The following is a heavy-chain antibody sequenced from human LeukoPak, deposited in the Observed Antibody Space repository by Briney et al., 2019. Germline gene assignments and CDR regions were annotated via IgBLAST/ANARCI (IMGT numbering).Heavy chain of an antibody. Sequence: ASVKVSCKASGFTSYNYGICWVRQAPGQGLEWMGWLDIYSGNTNYAQNFQGRVTMTPDTSTSTAYMELRSLGSDDTAVYYCARELSTGWGVMDVWGQGTTVTVSS. CDR2: LDIYSGNT. V-gene: IGHV1-18*01. J-gene: IGHJ6*02. D-gene: IGHD2-8*02. CDR3: ARELSTGWGVMDV. CDR1: GFTSYNYG.